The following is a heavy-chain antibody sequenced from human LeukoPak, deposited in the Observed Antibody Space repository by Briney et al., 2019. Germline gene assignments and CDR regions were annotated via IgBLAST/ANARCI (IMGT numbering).Heavy chain of an antibody. Sequence: SETLSLTCTVSGGSISSYYWSWIRQPPGKGLEWIGYIYYSGSTNYNPSLKSRVTISVDTSKNQFSLKLSSVTAADTAVYYCARDAPWYSSNWFDPWGQGTLVTVSS. CDR3: ARDAPWYSSNWFDP. CDR1: GGSISSYY. CDR2: IYYSGST. J-gene: IGHJ5*02. D-gene: IGHD6-19*01. V-gene: IGHV4-59*01.